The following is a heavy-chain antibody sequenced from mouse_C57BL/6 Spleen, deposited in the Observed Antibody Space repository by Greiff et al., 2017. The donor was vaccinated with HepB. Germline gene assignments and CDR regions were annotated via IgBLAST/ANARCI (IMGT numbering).Heavy chain of an antibody. V-gene: IGHV14-4*01. Sequence: VQLQQSGAELVRPGASVKLSCTASGFNIKDDYMHWVKQRPEQGLEWIGWIDPENGDTEYASKFQGKATITADTSSNTAYLQLSSLTSEDTAVYYCTLSTVVVRGYFDVWGTGTTVTVSS. J-gene: IGHJ1*03. CDR2: IDPENGDT. CDR1: GFNIKDDY. D-gene: IGHD1-1*01. CDR3: TLSTVVVRGYFDV.